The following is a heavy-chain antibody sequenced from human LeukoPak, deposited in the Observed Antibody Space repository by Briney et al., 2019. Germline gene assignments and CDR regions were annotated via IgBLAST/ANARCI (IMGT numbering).Heavy chain of an antibody. J-gene: IGHJ4*02. CDR1: GFSFSNYG. CDR2: IGYDGNNK. CDR3: AKDAAYSGDAFDY. Sequence: GGSLRLSCAASGFSFSNYGMHWVRQAPGKGLEWVAVIGYDGNNKDYADSVRGRFTISRDNSKNTLYLQMNSLRGEDTAVYYCAKDAAYSGDAFDYWGQGTLVTVSS. D-gene: IGHD5-12*01. V-gene: IGHV3-30*02.